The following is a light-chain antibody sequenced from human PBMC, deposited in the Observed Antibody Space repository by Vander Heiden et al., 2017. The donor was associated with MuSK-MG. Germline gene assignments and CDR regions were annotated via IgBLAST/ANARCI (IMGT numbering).Light chain of an antibody. V-gene: IGLV2-14*01. Sequence: QSALTQPASASGSPGQSIIISCTGTSSDVGAYNHVSRYQQHPGEAPKLIIYEVRIGPRGFSNRFSGSKSGNTASLTISGLQAEDEADYYCGSYTSSSTPWVFGGGTQLTVL. CDR2: EV. J-gene: IGLJ3*02. CDR1: SSDVGAYNH. CDR3: GSYTSSSTPWV.